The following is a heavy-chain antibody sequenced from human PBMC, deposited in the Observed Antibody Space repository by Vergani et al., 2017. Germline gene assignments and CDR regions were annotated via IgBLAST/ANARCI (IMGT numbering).Heavy chain of an antibody. D-gene: IGHD2-2*01. J-gene: IGHJ4*02. Sequence: QVQLVQSGAEVKKPGASVKVSCKASGYTFTDYFMHWVRPAPGQGLEWMGWINPNSGGTNYAQKFQGRVTMTRDTSISTAYMELSNLISDDTAVYYCARVATSSNRDYFDYWGQGTLVTVSS. V-gene: IGHV1-2*02. CDR3: ARVATSSNRDYFDY. CDR1: GYTFTDYF. CDR2: INPNSGGT.